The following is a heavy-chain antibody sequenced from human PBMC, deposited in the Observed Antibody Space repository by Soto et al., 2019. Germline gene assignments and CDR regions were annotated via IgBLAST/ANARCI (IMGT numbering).Heavy chain of an antibody. CDR3: ARDFTKSSSWPYYFDY. J-gene: IGHJ4*02. V-gene: IGHV1-18*01. Sequence: QVQLVQSGAEVKKPGASVKVSCKASGYTFTTYGISWVRQAPGQGLEWMGWISAYSGSTKFAQKLQGRVTMTTDTSTAPAYMGLRSPTADDTAVYYCARDFTKSSSWPYYFDYWGPGTLVTVSS. CDR2: ISAYSGST. CDR1: GYTFTTYG. D-gene: IGHD6-13*01.